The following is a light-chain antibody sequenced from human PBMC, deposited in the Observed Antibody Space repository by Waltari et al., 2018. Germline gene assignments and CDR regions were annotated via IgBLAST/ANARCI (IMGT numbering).Light chain of an antibody. CDR3: MQSTQLPWT. Sequence: TQTPVSLSVTPGQSSSIPCTSSQCLLHSGGQTYLNWYLQRPGQAPQLLIYEVSKRFSGVPQRFSGSGSGTDFTLKISRVEAEDVGVYYCMQSTQLPWTFGQGTKVDI. J-gene: IGKJ1*01. V-gene: IGKV2D-29*01. CDR2: EVS. CDR1: QCLLHSGGQTY.